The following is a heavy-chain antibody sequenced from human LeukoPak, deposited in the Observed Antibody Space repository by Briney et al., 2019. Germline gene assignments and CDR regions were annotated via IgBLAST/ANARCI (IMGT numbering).Heavy chain of an antibody. Sequence: GGSLRLSCAASGFIFSSYGMSWVRQAPGKGLEWVSTISGSGGSTSYADSVKGRFTISRDNAKNSLYLQMNSLRAEDTAVYYCARAHNWKYGTFDYWGQGTLVTVSS. J-gene: IGHJ4*02. D-gene: IGHD1-7*01. CDR3: ARAHNWKYGTFDY. CDR1: GFIFSSYG. CDR2: ISGSGGST. V-gene: IGHV3-23*01.